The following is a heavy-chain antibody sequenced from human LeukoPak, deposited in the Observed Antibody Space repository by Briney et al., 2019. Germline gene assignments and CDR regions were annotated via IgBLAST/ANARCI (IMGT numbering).Heavy chain of an antibody. CDR3: ARDLGQQLVRGFDY. V-gene: IGHV3-33*01. Sequence: GGSLRLSCAASGFTSSSYGMHWVRQAPGKGLEWVAVIWYDGSNKYYADSVKGRFTISRDNSKNTLYLQMNSLRAEDTAVYYCARDLGQQLVRGFDYWGQGTLVTVSS. CDR2: IWYDGSNK. CDR1: GFTSSSYG. D-gene: IGHD6-13*01. J-gene: IGHJ4*02.